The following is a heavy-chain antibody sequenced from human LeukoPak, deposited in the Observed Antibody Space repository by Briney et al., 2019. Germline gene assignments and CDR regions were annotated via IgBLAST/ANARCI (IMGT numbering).Heavy chain of an antibody. CDR2: ISYDGSNK. CDR3: ARDLAAAGHFDY. J-gene: IGHJ4*02. V-gene: IGHV3-30-3*01. CDR1: GFTFSGYP. Sequence: PGGSLRLSCAASGFTFSGYPIHWVRQAPGKGLEWVAVISYDGSNKYYADSVKGRFTISRDNSKNTLYLQMNSLRAEDTAVYYCARDLAAAGHFDYWGQGTLVTVSS. D-gene: IGHD6-13*01.